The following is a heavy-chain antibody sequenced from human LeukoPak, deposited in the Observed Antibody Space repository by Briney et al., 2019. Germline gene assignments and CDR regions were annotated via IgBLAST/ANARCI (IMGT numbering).Heavy chain of an antibody. V-gene: IGHV3-11*01. CDR3: AKEYYYDSSGYCTIDY. CDR2: ISSSGSTI. CDR1: GFTFSDYY. Sequence: GGSLRLSCAASGFTFSDYYMSWIRQAPGKGLEWVSYISSSGSTIYYADSVKGRFTISRDNSKNTLYLQMNSLRAEDTAVYYCAKEYYYDSSGYCTIDYWGQGTLVTVSS. J-gene: IGHJ4*02. D-gene: IGHD3-22*01.